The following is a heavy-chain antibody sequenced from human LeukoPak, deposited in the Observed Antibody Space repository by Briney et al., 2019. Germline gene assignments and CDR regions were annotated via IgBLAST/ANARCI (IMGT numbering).Heavy chain of an antibody. V-gene: IGHV1-69*13. J-gene: IGHJ4*02. D-gene: IGHD3-9*01. CDR1: GYTFTGYY. Sequence: SVKVSCKASGYTFTGYYMHWVRQAPGQGLEWMGGIIPIFGTANYAQKFQGRVTITADESTSTAYVELSSLRSEDTAVYYCARVYDILTGPDAPFDYWGQGTLVTVSS. CDR2: IIPIFGTA. CDR3: ARVYDILTGPDAPFDY.